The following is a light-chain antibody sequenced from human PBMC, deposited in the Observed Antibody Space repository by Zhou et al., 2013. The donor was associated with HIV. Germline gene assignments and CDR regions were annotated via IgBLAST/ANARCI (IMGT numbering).Light chain of an antibody. J-gene: IGKJ4*01. Sequence: DIQMTQSPSSLSASVGDRVTITCQASQDISNYLNWYQQKPGKAPKLLIYDASNLETGVPSRFSGSGSGTDFTLTISSLQPEDFATYYCQQSYSTLTFGGGPRWRSN. CDR1: QDISNY. CDR2: DAS. CDR3: QQSYSTLT. V-gene: IGKV1-39*01.